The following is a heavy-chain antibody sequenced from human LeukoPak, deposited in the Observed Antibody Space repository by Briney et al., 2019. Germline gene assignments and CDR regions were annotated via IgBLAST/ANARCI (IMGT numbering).Heavy chain of an antibody. D-gene: IGHD2-21*01. CDR2: INPNSGGT. Sequence: ASVKVSCKASGYTFTGYYMHWVRQAPGQGLEWMGRINPNSGGTNYAQKFQGRVTMTRDTSISTAYMELSSLRSDDTAVYYCARGDLWYYYMDVWSKGTTVTVS. J-gene: IGHJ6*03. CDR1: GYTFTGYY. V-gene: IGHV1-2*06. CDR3: ARGDLWYYYMDV.